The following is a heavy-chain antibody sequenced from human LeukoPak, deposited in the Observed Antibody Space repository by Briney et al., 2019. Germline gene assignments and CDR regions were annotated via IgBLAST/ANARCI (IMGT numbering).Heavy chain of an antibody. Sequence: SETLSLTCTVSGGSISSYYWSWIRQPPGKGLEWIGYIYYSGSTNYNPSLKSRVTISVDTSKNQFSLKLSSVTAADTAVYYCARIRDTAMVAYGYYFDYWGQGTLVTVSS. J-gene: IGHJ4*02. D-gene: IGHD5-18*01. CDR2: IYYSGST. V-gene: IGHV4-59*08. CDR3: ARIRDTAMVAYGYYFDY. CDR1: GGSISSYY.